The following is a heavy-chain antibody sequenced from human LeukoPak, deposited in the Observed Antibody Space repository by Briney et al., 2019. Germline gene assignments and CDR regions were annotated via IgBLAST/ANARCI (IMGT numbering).Heavy chain of an antibody. CDR2: INHSGST. Sequence: SETLSLTCAVYGGSFSGYYWSWIRQPPGKGLEWIWEINHSGSTNYNPSLKSRVTISVDTSKNQFSLKLSSVTAADTAVYYCARGQYYYGSGSYLYYYYGMDVWGQGTTVTVSS. D-gene: IGHD3-10*01. CDR3: ARGQYYYGSGSYLYYYYGMDV. V-gene: IGHV4-34*01. CDR1: GGSFSGYY. J-gene: IGHJ6*02.